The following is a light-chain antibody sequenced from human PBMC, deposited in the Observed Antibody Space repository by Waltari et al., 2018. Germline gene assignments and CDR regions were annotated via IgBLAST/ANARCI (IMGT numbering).Light chain of an antibody. J-gene: IGLJ2*01. Sequence: QSALTQPASVSGSPGQSITISCTGTSSDGGGYNYVAWYQQYPGKAPKLILFDVSRWPSGVSTRFTGSKSADTASLTISGLQAEDEADYYCSSYATTSAIIFDGGTTLTVL. V-gene: IGLV2-14*03. CDR2: DVS. CDR1: SSDGGGYNY. CDR3: SSYATTSAII.